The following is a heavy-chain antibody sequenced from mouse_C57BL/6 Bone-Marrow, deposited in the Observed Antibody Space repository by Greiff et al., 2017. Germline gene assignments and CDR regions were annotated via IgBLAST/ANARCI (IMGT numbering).Heavy chain of an antibody. CDR1: GYTFTSYW. Sequence: QVQLQQPGAELVRPGTSVKLSCKASGYTFTSYWMHWVKQRPGQGLEWIGVIDPSDSYTNYNPKFKGKATLTVDTSSSTAYMQLSSLTSEDSAVYYCARKSIGGYWGQGTTLTVSS. CDR2: IDPSDSYT. CDR3: ARKSIGGY. V-gene: IGHV1-59*01. J-gene: IGHJ2*01. D-gene: IGHD2-10*02.